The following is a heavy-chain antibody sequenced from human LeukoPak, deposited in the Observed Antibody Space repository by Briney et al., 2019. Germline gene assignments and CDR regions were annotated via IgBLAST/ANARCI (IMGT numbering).Heavy chain of an antibody. CDR3: ARHGVRHVLDWYFPL. J-gene: IGHJ2*01. V-gene: IGHV3-11*01. CDR1: GFTFSDYF. CDR2: ISSSGFTI. Sequence: GGSLRLSCAASGFTFSDYFMSWIRQAPGKGLEWVSCISSSGFTIYYGDPVKGRFTISRDNADNSLFLQMNSLRVEDTAVYYCARHGVRHVLDWYFPLWGRGTLVAVSS. D-gene: IGHD3-16*01.